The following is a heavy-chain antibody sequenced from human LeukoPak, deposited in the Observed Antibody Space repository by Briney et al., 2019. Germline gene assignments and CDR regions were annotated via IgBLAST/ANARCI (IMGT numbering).Heavy chain of an antibody. V-gene: IGHV1-2*02. CDR3: ARSSGFFYYFVY. Sequence: ASVKVSCKASGYALTGYYFHWVRQAPAQELEWMGWINPNIGDTNYAEKFQGRATLTRDTSINIAYMELSRLTSDDTAVYYCARSSGFFYYFVYWGQGTLVTVSS. J-gene: IGHJ4*02. CDR2: INPNIGDT. CDR1: GYALTGYY. D-gene: IGHD3-22*01.